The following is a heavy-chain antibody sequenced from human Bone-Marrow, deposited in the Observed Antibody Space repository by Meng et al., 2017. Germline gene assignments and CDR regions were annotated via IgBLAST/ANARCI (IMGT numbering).Heavy chain of an antibody. CDR1: GGSISSSNW. V-gene: IGHV4-4*02. CDR3: ARRPYCSSTSRYAPWFYY. Sequence: SETLSLTCAVSGGSISSSNWWSWVRQPPGKGLEWIGEIYHSGSTNYNPSLKSRVTISVDTSKNQFSLKLSSVTAADTAVYYCARRPYCSSTSRYAPWFYYWGQGTLVTVS. J-gene: IGHJ4*02. CDR2: IYHSGST. D-gene: IGHD2-2*01.